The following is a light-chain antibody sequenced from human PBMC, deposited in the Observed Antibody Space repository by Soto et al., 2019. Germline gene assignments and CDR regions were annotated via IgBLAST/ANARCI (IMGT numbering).Light chain of an antibody. V-gene: IGKV1-6*01. CDR1: QVIRND. CDR2: GAS. Sequence: AIQMTQSPSSLSASVGDRVTITCRASQVIRNDLGWYQQKPGKAPKLLIYGASNLQSGVPSRFSGSGSGTDFTLTISSLQPEDVATYYCQKYNSAPRTFGQGTKVEIK. J-gene: IGKJ1*01. CDR3: QKYNSAPRT.